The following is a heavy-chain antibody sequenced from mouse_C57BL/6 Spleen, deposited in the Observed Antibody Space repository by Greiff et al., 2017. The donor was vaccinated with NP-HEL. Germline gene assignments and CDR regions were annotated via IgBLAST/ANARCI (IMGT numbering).Heavy chain of an antibody. J-gene: IGHJ1*03. Sequence: EVQLQQSGAELVKPGASVKLSCTASGFNIKDYYMHWVKQRTEQGLEWIGRIDPEAGETKYAPKFQGKATITADTSSNTAYLQLSSLTSEDTAVYYCARRRDFTTVVAIRPYWYFNVLGTGTTGTVSS. D-gene: IGHD1-1*01. CDR3: ARRRDFTTVVAIRPYWYFNV. CDR2: IDPEAGET. CDR1: GFNIKDYY. V-gene: IGHV14-2*01.